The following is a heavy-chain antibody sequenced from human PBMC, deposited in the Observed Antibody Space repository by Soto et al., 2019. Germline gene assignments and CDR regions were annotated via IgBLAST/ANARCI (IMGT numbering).Heavy chain of an antibody. CDR2: IKTKADAETT. J-gene: IGHJ5*02. D-gene: IGHD1-26*01. Sequence: ESLKVDRPASGFVDSSCWLISNRQGPGKGLEWVGRIKTKADAETTDYAATVKGRFTISRDDSKNTLYLQMNSLKTEDTALYYCTTDGATILFEPGGQGALVTVS. CDR3: TTDGATILFEP. CDR1: GFVDSSCW. V-gene: IGHV3-15*01.